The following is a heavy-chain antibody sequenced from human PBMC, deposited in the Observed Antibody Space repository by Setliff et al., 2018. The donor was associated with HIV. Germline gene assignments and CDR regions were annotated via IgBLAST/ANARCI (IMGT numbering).Heavy chain of an antibody. CDR2: IKHGGSA. J-gene: IGHJ5*02. V-gene: IGHV4-34*01. CDR1: GGSFSGFY. CDR3: ARGAYCGGASCSLTRFDP. Sequence: SETLSLTCAVYGGSFSGFYWTWIRQPPGKGLEWIGEIKHGGSANYNPSLKSRVTISVDGSTYQFSLKLGSVTAADAAVYYCARGAYCGGASCSLTRFDPWGQGTLVTVSS. D-gene: IGHD2-15*01.